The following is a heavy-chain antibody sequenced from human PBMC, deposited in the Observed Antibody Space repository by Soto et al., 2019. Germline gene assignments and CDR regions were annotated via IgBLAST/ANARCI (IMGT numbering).Heavy chain of an antibody. CDR1: VWTFSSYA. V-gene: IGHV1-69*13. J-gene: IGHJ4*02. Sequence: SVNVSCKASVWTFSSYAISWGRLDPGQGLEWMGGIIPIFGTANYAQKFQGRVTITADESTSTAYMELSSLRSEDTAVYYCARDGIGVVAGTGHYYFDYWGQGTLVTVSS. CDR3: ARDGIGVVAGTGHYYFDY. CDR2: IIPIFGTA. D-gene: IGHD6-19*01.